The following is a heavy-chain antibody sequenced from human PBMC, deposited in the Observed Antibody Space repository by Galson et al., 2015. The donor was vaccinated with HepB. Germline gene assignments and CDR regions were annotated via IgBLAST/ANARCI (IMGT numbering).Heavy chain of an antibody. CDR2: INLSGGIT. CDR1: GYTFSSYS. Sequence: SVKVSCKASGYTFSSYSMNWVRQAPGQGLEWMGIINLSGGITNYAQKFQGRLTMTRDTSTSTVYMQLSSLISEDTAVYYCASAVVGGYSWFDDWGQGTLVTVSS. V-gene: IGHV1-46*03. J-gene: IGHJ5*02. D-gene: IGHD3-22*01. CDR3: ASAVVGGYSWFDD.